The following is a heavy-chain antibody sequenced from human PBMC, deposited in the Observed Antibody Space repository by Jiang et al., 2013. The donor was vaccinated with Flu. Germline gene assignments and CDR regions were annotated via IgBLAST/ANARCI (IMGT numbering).Heavy chain of an antibody. CDR2: IIPIFGTT. D-gene: IGHD4-17*01. Sequence: QLVESGAEVRKPGSSVKVSCKASGGTFSSYGISWVRQAPGQGLEWMGGIIPIFGTTKYAGKFQGRVTITANDSTSTAYMELSSLRSEDTAVYYCARAEYGDYLDYWGQGTLVTVSS. CDR1: GGTFSSYG. J-gene: IGHJ4*02. CDR3: ARAEYGDYLDY. V-gene: IGHV1-69*01.